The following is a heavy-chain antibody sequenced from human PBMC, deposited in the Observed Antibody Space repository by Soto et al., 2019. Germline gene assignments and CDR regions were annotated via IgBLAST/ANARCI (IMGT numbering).Heavy chain of an antibody. J-gene: IGHJ6*02. CDR2: INSDGSST. Sequence: PGGSLRLSCAASGFTFSSYWMHWVRQAPGKGLVWVSRINSDGSSTSYADSVKGQFTTSRDNAKNTLYLQMNSLRAEDTAVYYCARYYDFWSGYYEGRYYYYYYYGMDVWGQGTTVTVSS. V-gene: IGHV3-74*01. CDR3: ARYYDFWSGYYEGRYYYYYYYGMDV. CDR1: GFTFSSYW. D-gene: IGHD3-3*01.